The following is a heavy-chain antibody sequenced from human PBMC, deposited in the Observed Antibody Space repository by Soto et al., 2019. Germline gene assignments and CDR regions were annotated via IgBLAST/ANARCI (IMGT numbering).Heavy chain of an antibody. J-gene: IGHJ6*02. CDR3: VRAKAGVTQWLVEYGLDV. V-gene: IGHV3-66*01. CDR2: IFSDGNT. Sequence: EGHLVVSGGGLVQPGGSLRLSCAASEFSVSTNYVSWVRQAPGKGLESVSVIFSDGNTYYADSVKGRFTISRDNSKNTLYLQMDSLRVEDTAVYYCVRAKAGVTQWLVEYGLDVWGQGTTVTVSS. CDR1: EFSVSTNY. D-gene: IGHD6-19*01.